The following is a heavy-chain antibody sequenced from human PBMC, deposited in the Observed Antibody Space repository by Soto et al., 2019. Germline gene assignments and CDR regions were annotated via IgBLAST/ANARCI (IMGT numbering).Heavy chain of an antibody. CDR1: GFTFSSYN. Sequence: EVQLVESGGGLVKPGGSLRLSCAASGFTFSSYNMNWVRQAPGKGLEWVSSISSSSSYIYYADSVKGRFTISRDNAKNSLYLQMNSLRAEDTAVYYCARDPMYSGSYSNWFDPWGQGTLVTVSS. J-gene: IGHJ5*02. CDR2: ISSSSSYI. V-gene: IGHV3-21*01. D-gene: IGHD1-26*01. CDR3: ARDPMYSGSYSNWFDP.